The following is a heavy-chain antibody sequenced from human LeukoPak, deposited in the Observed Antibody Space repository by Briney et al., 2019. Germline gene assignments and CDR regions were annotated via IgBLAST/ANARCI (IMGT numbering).Heavy chain of an antibody. CDR1: GFTFSSYA. V-gene: IGHV3-23*01. D-gene: IGHD2-2*01. CDR3: ATPGLLGYCSSAICAPPGY. J-gene: IGHJ4*02. Sequence: GGSLRLSCAASGFTFSSYAMSWARQAPGKGLEWVSTISGSGGSTYYADSVKGRFTISRDNAKKSLYLQMNSLRAEDTAVYYCATPGLLGYCSSAICAPPGYWGQGTLVTVSS. CDR2: ISGSGGST.